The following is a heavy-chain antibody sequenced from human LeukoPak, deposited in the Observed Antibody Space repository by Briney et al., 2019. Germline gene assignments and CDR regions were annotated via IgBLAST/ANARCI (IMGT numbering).Heavy chain of an antibody. V-gene: IGHV3-30*02. CDR2: IRNDGSNH. J-gene: IGHJ4*02. CDR3: AKESSTELDY. CDR1: GFTFSHHG. Sequence: GGSLRLSCAASGFTFSHHGMHWVRQAPGKGLEWVAFIRNDGSNHYYADSVKGRFTISRDNSKNNVYLQINSLRAEDTAVYYCAKESSTELDYWGQGTLVTVSS. D-gene: IGHD5/OR15-5a*01.